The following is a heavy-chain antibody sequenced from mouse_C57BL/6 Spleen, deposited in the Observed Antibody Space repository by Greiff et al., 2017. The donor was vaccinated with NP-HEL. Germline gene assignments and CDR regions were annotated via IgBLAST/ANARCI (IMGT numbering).Heavy chain of an antibody. CDR1: GFTFSDYY. D-gene: IGHD1-1*02. Sequence: EVKLMESEGGLVQPGSSMKLSCTASGFTFSDYYMAWVRQVPEKGLEWVANINYDGSSTYYLDSLKSRFIISRDNAKNILYLQMSSLKSEDTATYYCARDLYGFDYWGQGTTLTVSS. CDR2: INYDGSST. J-gene: IGHJ2*01. V-gene: IGHV5-16*01. CDR3: ARDLYGFDY.